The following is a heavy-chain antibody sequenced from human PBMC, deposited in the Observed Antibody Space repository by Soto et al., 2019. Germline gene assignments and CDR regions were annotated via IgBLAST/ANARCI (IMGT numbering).Heavy chain of an antibody. CDR2: ITSSGTYT. CDR3: AKGGRQWLVTSDFNY. Sequence: GGSLRLSCAASGLTFSDYYMSWIRQAPGKGLEWVSYITSSGTYTKYADSVKGRFTISRDNSKNTVYLQMNSLRIEDTAVYYCAKGGRQWLVTSDFNYWCQGTLVTVSS. CDR1: GLTFSDYY. J-gene: IGHJ4*02. V-gene: IGHV3-11*06. D-gene: IGHD6-19*01.